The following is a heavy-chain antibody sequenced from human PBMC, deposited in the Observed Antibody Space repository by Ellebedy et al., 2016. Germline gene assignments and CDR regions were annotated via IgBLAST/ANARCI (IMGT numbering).Heavy chain of an antibody. V-gene: IGHV4-59*01. CDR3: ARKRDSTYIDY. D-gene: IGHD3-22*01. CDR2: IYYSGNT. J-gene: IGHJ4*02. Sequence: SETLSLXCTASGGSISSSYWSWIRQPPGKGLEWIGHIYYSGNTNYNPSLTSRVTISLDTSENQFSLKLTSVTAADTAVYFCARKRDSTYIDYWGQGTLVTVSS. CDR1: GGSISSSY.